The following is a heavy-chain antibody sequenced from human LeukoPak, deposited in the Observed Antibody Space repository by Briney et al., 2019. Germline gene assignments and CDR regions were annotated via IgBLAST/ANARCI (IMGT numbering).Heavy chain of an antibody. CDR3: AKDIGLTGVFY. D-gene: IGHD2-15*01. Sequence: GGSLRLSCAASGPTFSSYAMSWVRQAPGKGLEWVSAISGSGGSTYYADSVKGRFTISRDNSKNTLYLQMNSLRAEDTAVYYCAKDIGLTGVFYWGQGTLVTVSS. CDR1: GPTFSSYA. CDR2: ISGSGGST. V-gene: IGHV3-23*01. J-gene: IGHJ4*02.